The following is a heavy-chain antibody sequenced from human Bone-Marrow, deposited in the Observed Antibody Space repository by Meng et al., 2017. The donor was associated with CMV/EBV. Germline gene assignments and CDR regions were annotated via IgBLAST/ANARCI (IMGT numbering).Heavy chain of an antibody. CDR3: ARATTRQAFDI. Sequence: GGSLRLSCAASGFTFSSYEMNWVRQAPGKGLEWVSYISSSGSTIYYADSVKGRFTISRDNAKNSLYLQMNSLRAEDTAVYYCARATTRQAFDIWGQGTMVTVSS. CDR2: ISSSGSTI. D-gene: IGHD1-7*01. J-gene: IGHJ3*02. V-gene: IGHV3-48*03. CDR1: GFTFSSYE.